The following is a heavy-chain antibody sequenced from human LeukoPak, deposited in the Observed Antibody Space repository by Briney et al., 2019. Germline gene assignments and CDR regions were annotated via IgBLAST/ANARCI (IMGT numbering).Heavy chain of an antibody. J-gene: IGHJ6*03. Sequence: SETLSLTCAVYGGSFSGYYWSWIRQPPGKGLEWIGEINQSVSTNYNPSLKSRVTISVDSSKKQFSLKLSPVTAADTAVYYCAAGCSSTSCYWYYYTDVWGKGTTVTLSS. CDR1: GGSFSGYY. CDR2: INQSVST. CDR3: AAGCSSTSCYWYYYTDV. V-gene: IGHV4-34*01. D-gene: IGHD2-2*01.